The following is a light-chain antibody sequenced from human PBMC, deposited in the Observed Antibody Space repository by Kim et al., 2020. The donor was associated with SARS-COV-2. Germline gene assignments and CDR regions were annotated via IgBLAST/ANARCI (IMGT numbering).Light chain of an antibody. CDR3: QHYNSYPYT. CDR2: QAS. Sequence: SASVGASVTITCRASQFISTWLAWYQQKPGKAPKLLVYQASTLESGVPSRFSGSGSGTDFSLTIDSLQPDDFATYYCQHYNSYPYTFGQGTKLEI. J-gene: IGKJ2*01. V-gene: IGKV1-5*01. CDR1: QFISTW.